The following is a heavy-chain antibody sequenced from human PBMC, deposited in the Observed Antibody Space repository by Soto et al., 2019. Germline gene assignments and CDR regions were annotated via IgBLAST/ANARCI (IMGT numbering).Heavy chain of an antibody. CDR3: ARARVYYNISTGMGGAWFDP. D-gene: IGHD3-9*01. CDR1: GYTFTSYD. Sequence: QVQLVQSGAEVKKPGASVKVSCKASGYTFTSYDINWVRQATGQGLEWMGWMNPNSGNTGYAQKFQGRVTMTRNTSISTAYVELSSLGSEDTAVDYCARARVYYNISTGMGGAWFDPWGQSTLVTVCS. J-gene: IGHJ5*02. CDR2: MNPNSGNT. V-gene: IGHV1-8*02.